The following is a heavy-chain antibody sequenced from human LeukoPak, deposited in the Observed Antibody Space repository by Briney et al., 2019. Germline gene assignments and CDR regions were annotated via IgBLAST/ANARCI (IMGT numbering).Heavy chain of an antibody. V-gene: IGHV4-61*02. CDR2: IYTSGST. J-gene: IGHJ4*02. CDR3: ARGGGSCSSTSCSFFDY. D-gene: IGHD2-2*01. Sequence: PSQTLSLTCTVSGGSISSGSYYWGWIRQPAGKGLEWIGRIYTSGSTNYNPSLKSRVTISVDTSKNQFSLKLSSVTAADTAVYYCARGGGSCSSTSCSFFDYWGQGTLVTVSS. CDR1: GGSISSGSYY.